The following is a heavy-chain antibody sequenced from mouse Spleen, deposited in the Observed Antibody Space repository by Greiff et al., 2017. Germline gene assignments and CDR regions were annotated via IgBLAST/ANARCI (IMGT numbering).Heavy chain of an antibody. J-gene: IGHJ1*01. Sequence: EVMLVESGAELVKPGASVKLSCTASGFNIKDTYMHWVKQRPEQGLEWIGRIDPANGNTKYDPKFQGKATITADTSSNTAYLQLSSLTSEDTAVYYCVPDYYGSSYDWYFDVWGAGTTVTVSS. CDR2: IDPANGNT. D-gene: IGHD1-1*01. CDR3: VPDYYGSSYDWYFDV. V-gene: IGHV14-3*02. CDR1: GFNIKDTY.